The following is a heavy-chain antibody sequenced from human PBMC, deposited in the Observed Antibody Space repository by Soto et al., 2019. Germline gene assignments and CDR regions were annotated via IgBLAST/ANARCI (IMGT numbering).Heavy chain of an antibody. CDR3: AREVGVVAAAMHGSNWFDP. CDR1: GGTFSSYT. Sequence: QVQLVQSGAEVKKPGSSVTVSCKASGGTFSSYTISWVRQAPGQGLEWMGRIIPILGIANYAQKFQGRVTITAGKSTSPAYMELSSLRSEDTAVYYCAREVGVVAAAMHGSNWFDPWGQGTLVTVSS. V-gene: IGHV1-69*08. D-gene: IGHD2-2*01. CDR2: IIPILGIA. J-gene: IGHJ5*02.